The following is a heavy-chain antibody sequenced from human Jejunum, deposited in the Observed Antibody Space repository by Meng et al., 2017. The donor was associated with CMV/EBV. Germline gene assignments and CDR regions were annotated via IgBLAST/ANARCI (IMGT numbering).Heavy chain of an antibody. CDR3: AKDGGYGDQHDAFDI. CDR1: GFIVSSSF. D-gene: IGHD4-17*01. J-gene: IGHJ3*02. Sequence: SGFIVSSSFMSWVRQAPGKGLEWVSLLNSDGITFYADSVKGRFTISRDNSKNTLFLQMNSLRAEDTAVYYCAKDGGYGDQHDAFDIWGQGTMVTVSS. CDR2: LNSDGIT. V-gene: IGHV3-53*01.